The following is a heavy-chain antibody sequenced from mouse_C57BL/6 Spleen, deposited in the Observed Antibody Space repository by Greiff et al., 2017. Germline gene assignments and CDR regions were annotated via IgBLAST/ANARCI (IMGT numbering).Heavy chain of an antibody. CDR2: ISDGGSYT. CDR1: GFTFSSYA. V-gene: IGHV5-4*03. Sequence: EVKLVESGGGLVKPGGSLKLSCAASGFTFSSYAMSWVRQTPEKRLEWVATISDGGSYTYYPDNVKGRFTISRDNAKDNLYLQMSHLKSEDTAMYYCARGTTVVATRRWYFDYWGQGTTLTVSS. D-gene: IGHD1-1*01. CDR3: ARGTTVVATRRWYFDY. J-gene: IGHJ2*01.